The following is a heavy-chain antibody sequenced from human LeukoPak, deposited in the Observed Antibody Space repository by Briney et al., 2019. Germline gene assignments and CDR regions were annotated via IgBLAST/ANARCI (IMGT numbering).Heavy chain of an antibody. Sequence: GGSLRLSCAASGFTFSSYWMSWVRRAPGKGLEWVANIKQDGSEKYYVDSVKGRFTISRDNAKNSLYLQMNSLRAEDTAVYYCARALPALRFLEWLDYYYYYGMDVWGQGTTVTVSS. J-gene: IGHJ6*02. CDR1: GFTFSSYW. CDR2: IKQDGSEK. D-gene: IGHD3-3*01. CDR3: ARALPALRFLEWLDYYYYYGMDV. V-gene: IGHV3-7*01.